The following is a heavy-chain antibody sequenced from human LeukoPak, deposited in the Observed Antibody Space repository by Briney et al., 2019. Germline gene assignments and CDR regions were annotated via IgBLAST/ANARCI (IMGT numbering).Heavy chain of an antibody. V-gene: IGHV4-34*01. Sequence: SETLSLTCAVYGGSFSGYYWSWLRQPPGKGLEWIGEINHSGNTNYNPSLKSRVTISVDTSKIQFSLKLRSVAAADTAVYYYALNTGSLKYYYYYYMDVWGKGTTVTVSS. J-gene: IGHJ6*03. CDR2: INHSGNT. D-gene: IGHD3-10*01. CDR3: ALNTGSLKYYYYYYMDV. CDR1: GGSFSGYY.